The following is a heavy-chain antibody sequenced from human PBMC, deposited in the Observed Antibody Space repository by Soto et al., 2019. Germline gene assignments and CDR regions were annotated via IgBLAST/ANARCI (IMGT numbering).Heavy chain of an antibody. J-gene: IGHJ6*03. CDR3: ARADPLTTTMVRGVILYYYYYYMDV. Sequence: QVQLVQSGAEVKKPGASVKVSCKASGYTFTSYDINWVRQATGQGLEWMGWMNPNSGNTGYAQKFQGRVTMTRNTSIRTAYMELSSLRSEDTAVYYCARADPLTTTMVRGVILYYYYYYMDVWGKGTTVTVSS. D-gene: IGHD3-10*01. CDR1: GYTFTSYD. V-gene: IGHV1-8*01. CDR2: MNPNSGNT.